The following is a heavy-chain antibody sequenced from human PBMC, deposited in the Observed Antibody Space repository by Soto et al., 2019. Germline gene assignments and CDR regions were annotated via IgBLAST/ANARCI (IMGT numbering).Heavy chain of an antibody. CDR3: ARSRIVVVTDYYYYYGMDV. J-gene: IGHJ6*02. CDR2: IYYSGST. CDR1: GGSVSSGSYY. D-gene: IGHD2-21*02. V-gene: IGHV4-61*01. Sequence: SETLSLTCTVSGGSVSSGSYYWSWIRQPPGKGLEWIGYIYYSGSTNYNPSLKSRVTISVDTSKNQFSLKLSSVTAADTAVYYCARSRIVVVTDYYYYYGMDVWGQGTTVTVSS.